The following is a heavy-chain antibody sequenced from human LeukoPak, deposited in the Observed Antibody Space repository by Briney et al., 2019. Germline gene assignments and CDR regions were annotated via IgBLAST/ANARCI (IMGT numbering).Heavy chain of an antibody. D-gene: IGHD5-18*01. V-gene: IGHV4-59*08. J-gene: IGHJ4*02. CDR3: ARTGGYSYGSFDY. Sequence: SETLSLTCTVSGGSISSYYWSWIRQPPGKGLEWIGYIYYSGSTNYNPSLKSRVTISVDTSKNRFSLKLSSVTAADTAVYYCARTGGYSYGSFDYWGQGTLVTVSS. CDR2: IYYSGST. CDR1: GGSISSYY.